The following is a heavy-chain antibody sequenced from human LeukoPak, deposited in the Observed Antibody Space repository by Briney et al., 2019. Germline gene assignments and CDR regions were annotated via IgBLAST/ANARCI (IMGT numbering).Heavy chain of an antibody. Sequence: SETLSLTCAVYGGSFSGYYWSWFRQPPGKGLEWIGEINHSGSTNYNPSLKSRVTISVDTSKNQFSLKLSSVTAADTAVYYCARWVVAATSYYFDYWGQGTLVTVSS. V-gene: IGHV4-34*01. CDR3: ARWVVAATSYYFDY. CDR2: INHSGST. CDR1: GGSFSGYY. J-gene: IGHJ4*02. D-gene: IGHD2-15*01.